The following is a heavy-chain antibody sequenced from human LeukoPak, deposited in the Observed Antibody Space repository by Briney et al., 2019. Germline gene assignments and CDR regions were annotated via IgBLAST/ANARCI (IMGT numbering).Heavy chain of an antibody. J-gene: IGHJ3*02. CDR1: GSTFSSYG. D-gene: IGHD1-26*01. Sequence: GGSLRLSCAASGSTFSSYGMHWVRQAPGKGLEWVAVIWYDGSNKYYADSVKGRFTISRDNSKNTLYLQMNSLRAEDTAVYYCARDTFYSGSPGAFDIWGQGTMVTVSP. CDR3: ARDTFYSGSPGAFDI. V-gene: IGHV3-33*01. CDR2: IWYDGSNK.